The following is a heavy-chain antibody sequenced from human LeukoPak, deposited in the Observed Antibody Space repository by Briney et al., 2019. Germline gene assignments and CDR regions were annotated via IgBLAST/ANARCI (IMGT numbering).Heavy chain of an antibody. J-gene: IGHJ4*02. CDR1: GASISSYNW. Sequence: SETLSLTCAVSGASISSYNWWNWVRQSPGQGLEWIGEIYQSGSTSYNPSLKSRVTISIDKSKNQFSLKLTSLTAADTAVYYCARGPGLYGSGTSTIHWGQGALSPSPQ. CDR3: ARGPGLYGSGTSTIH. CDR2: IYQSGST. V-gene: IGHV4-4*02. D-gene: IGHD3-10*01.